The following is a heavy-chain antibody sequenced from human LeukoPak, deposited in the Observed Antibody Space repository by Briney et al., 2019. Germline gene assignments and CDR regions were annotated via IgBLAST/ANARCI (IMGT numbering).Heavy chain of an antibody. D-gene: IGHD3-9*01. CDR1: GFTFSSYS. CDR2: ISSSSSYI. CDR3: ARDRREDYDILTGLGFSYYYGMDV. Sequence: GGSLRLSCAASGFTFSSYSMNWVRQAPGKGLEWVSSISSSSSYIYYADSVKSRFTIPRDNAKNSLYLQMNSLRAEDTAVYYCARDRREDYDILTGLGFSYYYGMDVWGQGTTVTVSS. V-gene: IGHV3-21*01. J-gene: IGHJ6*02.